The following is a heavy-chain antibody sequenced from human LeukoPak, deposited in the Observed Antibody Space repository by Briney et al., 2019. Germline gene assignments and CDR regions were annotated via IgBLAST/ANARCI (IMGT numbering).Heavy chain of an antibody. V-gene: IGHV4-34*01. CDR3: ARGYYDFWSGYGY. Sequence: KPSETLSLTCAVYGGSFSGYYWSWIRQPPGKGLEWIGEINHSGSTNYNPSLKSRVTISVDTSKNQFSLKLSSVTAADTAVYYCARGYYDFWSGYGYWGQGTLVTVSS. J-gene: IGHJ4*02. CDR2: INHSGST. D-gene: IGHD3-3*01. CDR1: GGSFSGYY.